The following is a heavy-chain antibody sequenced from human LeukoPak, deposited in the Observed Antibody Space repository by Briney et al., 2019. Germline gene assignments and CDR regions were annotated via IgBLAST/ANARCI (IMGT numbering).Heavy chain of an antibody. CDR2: IKPDGSEH. Sequence: TGGCLRLSCAASGFIFSNYWMAWVRQAPGKGLEWGANIKPDGSEHYYVDSVKGRFTISRDNAKNSLDLQMNSLRAEDTAVYYCARHGPHNFDYWGQGTLVTVPS. J-gene: IGHJ4*02. CDR3: ARHGPHNFDY. V-gene: IGHV3-7*01. CDR1: GFIFSNYW.